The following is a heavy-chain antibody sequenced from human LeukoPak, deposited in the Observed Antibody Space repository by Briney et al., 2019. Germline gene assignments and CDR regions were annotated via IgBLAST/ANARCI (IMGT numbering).Heavy chain of an antibody. CDR1: GFTFSNYD. J-gene: IGHJ6*04. Sequence: PGGSLRLSCAASGFTFSNYDMKWVRQAPGKGLEWVSYISRSSSHIYYADSMKGRLTIFRDNAKSSLYLQMNSLREEDTAMYYCARGRAALARMGGMDVWGEGTTVTVFS. CDR3: ARGRAALARMGGMDV. D-gene: IGHD5-12*01. CDR2: ISRSSSHI. V-gene: IGHV3-21*01.